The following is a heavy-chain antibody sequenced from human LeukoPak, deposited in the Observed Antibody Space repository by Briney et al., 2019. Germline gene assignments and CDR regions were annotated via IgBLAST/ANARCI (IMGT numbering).Heavy chain of an antibody. CDR2: IYYSGST. D-gene: IGHD2-2*01. J-gene: IGHJ5*02. CDR3: ARTNYAANWFDP. V-gene: IGHV4-59*01. CDR1: GGSISSYY. Sequence: PSETLSLTCTVSGGSISSYYWSWIRQPPGKGLEWIGYIYYSGSTNYNPSLKSRVTISVDTSKNQFSLKLTSVTAADTAVYYCARTNYAANWFDPWGQGTLVTVSS.